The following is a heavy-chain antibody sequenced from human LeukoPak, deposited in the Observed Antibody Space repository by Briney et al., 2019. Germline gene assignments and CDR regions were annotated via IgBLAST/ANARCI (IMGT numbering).Heavy chain of an antibody. CDR2: ISGSGGST. CDR1: GFTFSSYA. V-gene: IGHV3-23*01. J-gene: IGHJ4*02. Sequence: GGSLRLSCAVSGFTFSSYAMSWVRQAPGKGLEWVSAISGSGGSTYYADSVKGRFTISRDNSKSTLYLQMNSLRAEDTAVYYCAKGPHYYDSSGYDYWGQGTLVTVSS. D-gene: IGHD3-22*01. CDR3: AKGPHYYDSSGYDY.